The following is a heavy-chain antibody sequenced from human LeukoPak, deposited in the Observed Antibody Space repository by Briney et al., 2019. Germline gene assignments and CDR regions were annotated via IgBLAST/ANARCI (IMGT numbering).Heavy chain of an antibody. D-gene: IGHD5-12*01. Sequence: SETLSLTCTVSGGSISGYYWTWIRQPPGKGLEWIGYISYSGSTSSHPSLKSRVTISLDTSKNQFSLKLTSVTAADTAVYYCVRGYSGYPYYLDYWDQGTLVTVSS. CDR3: VRGYSGYPYYLDY. CDR1: GGSISGYY. J-gene: IGHJ4*02. CDR2: ISYSGST. V-gene: IGHV4-59*08.